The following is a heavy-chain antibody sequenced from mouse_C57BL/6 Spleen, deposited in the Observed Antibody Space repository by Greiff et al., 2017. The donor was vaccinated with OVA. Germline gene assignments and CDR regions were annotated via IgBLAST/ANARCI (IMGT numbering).Heavy chain of an antibody. D-gene: IGHD1-1*02. CDR2: IYPGDGDT. CDR3: ARGGSLYAMDY. CDR1: GYAFSSYW. J-gene: IGHJ4*01. V-gene: IGHV1-80*01. Sequence: VQLQQSGAELVKPGASVKISCKASGYAFSSYWMNWVKQRPGKGLEWIGQIYPGDGDTNYNGKFKGKATLNADKSSSTAYMQLSSLTSEDSAVYFCARGGSLYAMDYWGQGTSVTVSS.